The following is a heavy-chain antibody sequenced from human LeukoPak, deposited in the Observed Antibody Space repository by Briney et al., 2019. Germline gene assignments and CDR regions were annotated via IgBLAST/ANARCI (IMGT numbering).Heavy chain of an antibody. D-gene: IGHD2-15*01. CDR3: AKNGGSQCYSHLDY. CDR2: TSGSGGST. Sequence: PGGSLRLSCAASGFTFSSYGMAWVRQAPGKGLEWISGTSGSGGSTYYANSVKGRFTISRDNSKNTLYLEMNSLRAEDTAVYYCAKNGGSQCYSHLDYWGRGSLVTVSS. V-gene: IGHV3-23*01. CDR1: GFTFSSYG. J-gene: IGHJ4*02.